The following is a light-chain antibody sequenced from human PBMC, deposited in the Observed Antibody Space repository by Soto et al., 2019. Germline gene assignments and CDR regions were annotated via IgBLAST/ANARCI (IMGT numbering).Light chain of an antibody. CDR1: QTISSW. J-gene: IGKJ1*01. CDR3: QHYNSYSEA. CDR2: KAS. Sequence: DIQMTQSSSTLSGSVGDRVTITCRASQTISSWLAWYQQKPGKAPKLLIYKASTLKSGVPSRFSGSGSGTEFPLTISSLQPDDFATYYCQHYNSYSEAFGQGNKVELK. V-gene: IGKV1-5*03.